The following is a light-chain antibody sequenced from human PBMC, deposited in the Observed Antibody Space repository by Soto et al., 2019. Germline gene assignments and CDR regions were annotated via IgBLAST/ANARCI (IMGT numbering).Light chain of an antibody. V-gene: IGLV2-14*01. Sequence: QSALTQPASVSGSPGQSITISCTGTSSDVGGSNYVSWYQQHPGKAPKLLIYEVNNRPSGVSNRFSGSKSGNTASLTISGLQAEDEADYYCNSYTSSSTRVFGGGTKLTVL. CDR2: EVN. J-gene: IGLJ2*01. CDR3: NSYTSSSTRV. CDR1: SSDVGGSNY.